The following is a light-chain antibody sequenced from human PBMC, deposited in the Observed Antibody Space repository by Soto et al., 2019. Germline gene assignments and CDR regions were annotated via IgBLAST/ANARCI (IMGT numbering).Light chain of an antibody. CDR3: QQRSNWPRWT. J-gene: IGKJ1*01. Sequence: EIVLTQSPATLCLSPGERATLSCRSSQSVSSYLAWYQQQPGQAPRPLIYDASNRATGIPDRFSGSGSGTDFTLTISRLEPEDFAVYYCQQRSNWPRWTFGQGSKVDI. V-gene: IGKV3-11*01. CDR2: DAS. CDR1: QSVSSY.